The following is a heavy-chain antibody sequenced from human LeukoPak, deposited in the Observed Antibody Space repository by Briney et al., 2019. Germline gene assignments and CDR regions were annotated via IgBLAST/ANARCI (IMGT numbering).Heavy chain of an antibody. V-gene: IGHV3-53*01. CDR2: IYSGGST. J-gene: IGHJ4*02. CDR3: AKLIRYFDPEIDY. D-gene: IGHD3-9*01. CDR1: GFTVNSNY. Sequence: GGSLRLSCAASGFTVNSNYMSWVRQAPGKGLEWVSVIYSGGSTYYADSVKGRFTISRDNSKNTLYLQMNSLRAEDTAVYYCAKLIRYFDPEIDYWGQGTLVTVSS.